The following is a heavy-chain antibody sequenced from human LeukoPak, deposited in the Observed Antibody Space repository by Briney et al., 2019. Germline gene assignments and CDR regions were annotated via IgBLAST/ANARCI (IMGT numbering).Heavy chain of an antibody. Sequence: GGSLRLSCAASGFTFSSYSMNWVRQAPGKGLEWVSSISSSSSYIYYADSVKGRFTISRDNAKNSLYLQMNSLRAEDTAVYYCASLGGYDRGEGYWGQGTLVTVSS. CDR3: ASLGGYDRGEGY. CDR1: GFTFSSYS. CDR2: ISSSSSYI. J-gene: IGHJ4*02. V-gene: IGHV3-21*01. D-gene: IGHD5-12*01.